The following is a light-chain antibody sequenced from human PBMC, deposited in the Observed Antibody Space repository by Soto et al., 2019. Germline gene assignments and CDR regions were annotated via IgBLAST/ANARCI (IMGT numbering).Light chain of an antibody. Sequence: DIQMSQSPTSLSASVRDRVTITCRASQTISRYFNWYQQKPGKAPKLLIFAASSLQGGVPSRFSGSGSGTDFTLTISSLQFEDFATYYCQQSYSTPYTFGQGTQLEI. J-gene: IGKJ2*01. V-gene: IGKV1-39*01. CDR1: QTISRY. CDR3: QQSYSTPYT. CDR2: AAS.